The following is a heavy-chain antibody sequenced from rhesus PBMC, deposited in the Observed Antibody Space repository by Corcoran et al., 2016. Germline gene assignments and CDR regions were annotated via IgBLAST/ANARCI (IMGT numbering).Heavy chain of an antibody. J-gene: IGHJ5-1*01. D-gene: IGHD4-29*01. V-gene: IGHV4-80*01. CDR1: GVSFRRYW. Sequence: QVQLQESGPGLLKPSETLSLTCAVSGVSFRRYWWNWIRPSPGKGLEWIGEINGYIWSTNYNPSLQSRVTISMDVSTSQFSLRLTSVTAADTAVYYCTSPIRYRFDVWGPGVLVSVSS. CDR2: INGYIWST. CDR3: TSPIRYRFDV.